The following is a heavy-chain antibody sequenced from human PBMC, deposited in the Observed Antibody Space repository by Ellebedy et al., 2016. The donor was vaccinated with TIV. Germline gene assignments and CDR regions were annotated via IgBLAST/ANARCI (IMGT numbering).Heavy chain of an antibody. CDR2: IYSNDER. J-gene: IGHJ3*02. CDR3: ARLRPDYYDSSGPDAFDI. D-gene: IGHD3-22*01. CDR1: GFSLSNARLG. V-gene: IGHV2-26*01. Sequence: SGPTLVKPTETLTLTCTVSGFSLSNARLGVNWIRQPPGKALEWLAHIYSNDERSYSTSLKSRLTISKDTSKSQVVLTMTNMDPVDTATYYCARLRPDYYDSSGPDAFDIWGQGTMVTVSS.